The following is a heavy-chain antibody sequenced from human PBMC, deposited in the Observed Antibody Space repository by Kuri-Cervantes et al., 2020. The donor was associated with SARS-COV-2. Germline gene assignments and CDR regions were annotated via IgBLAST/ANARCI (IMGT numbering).Heavy chain of an antibody. V-gene: IGHV3-11*01. CDR3: ARAGARDGYNIEGDAFDI. Sequence: GGSLRLSCAASGFTFSDSYMSWIRQAPGKGLEWVSYISSSGSTIYYADSVKGRFTISRDNAKNSLYLQMNSLRAEDTAVYYCARAGARDGYNIEGDAFDIWGQGTMVTVSS. J-gene: IGHJ3*02. CDR2: ISSSGSTI. D-gene: IGHD5-24*01. CDR1: GFTFSDSY.